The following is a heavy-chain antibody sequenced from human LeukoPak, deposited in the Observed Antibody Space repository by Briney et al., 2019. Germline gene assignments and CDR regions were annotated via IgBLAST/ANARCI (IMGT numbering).Heavy chain of an antibody. V-gene: IGHV1-69*13. CDR3: ARDVRGDYGMDV. Sequence: SVKVSCKASGYTFTSNYIHWVRQAPGQGLEWMGGIIPIFGTANYAQKFQGRVTITADESTSTAYMELSSLRSEDTAVYYCARDVRGDYGMDVWGQGTTVTVSS. D-gene: IGHD4-17*01. CDR2: IIPIFGTA. J-gene: IGHJ6*02. CDR1: GYTFTSNY.